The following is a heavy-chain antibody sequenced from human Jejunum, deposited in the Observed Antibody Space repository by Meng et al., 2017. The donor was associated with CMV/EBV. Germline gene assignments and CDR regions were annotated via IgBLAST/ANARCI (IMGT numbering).Heavy chain of an antibody. D-gene: IGHD1-26*01. CDR2: IKSKADGGTT. Sequence: AASGFPFTNAWMNWVRQAPGKGLEWIGRIKSKADGGTTDYAEPVKGRFTISRDDSKNTLYLQINSLKTEDTGVYFCTMGQYGSFSDWGQGTLVTVSS. CDR1: GFPFTNAW. CDR3: TMGQYGSFSD. J-gene: IGHJ4*02. V-gene: IGHV3-15*01.